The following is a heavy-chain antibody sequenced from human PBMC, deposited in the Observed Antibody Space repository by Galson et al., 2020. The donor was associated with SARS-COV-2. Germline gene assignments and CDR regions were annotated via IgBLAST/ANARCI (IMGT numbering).Heavy chain of an antibody. J-gene: IGHJ6*02. CDR2: XXXXXXXX. CDR3: ARDFPHPYWSYYYYGMDV. CDR1: GYTFTSYG. D-gene: IGHD2-15*01. V-gene: IGHV1-18*01. Sequence: ASVKVSCKASGYTFTSYGISXXXXXXXXXXEWXXXXXXXXXXXNYAQKLQGRVTMTTDTSTSTAYMELRSLRSDDTAVYYCARDFPHPYWSYYYYGMDVWGQGTTVTVSS.